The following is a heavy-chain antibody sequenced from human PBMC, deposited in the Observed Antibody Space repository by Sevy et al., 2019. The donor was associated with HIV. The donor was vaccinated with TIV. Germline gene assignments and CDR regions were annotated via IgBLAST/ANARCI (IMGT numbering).Heavy chain of an antibody. Sequence: SETLSLTCTVSGGSISSGDYYWSWIRQPPGKGLEWIGYIYYSGSTYYNPSLKSRVTISVDTSKNLFSLKLSSVTAADTAVYYCARDRYNWNYYYYGMDVWGQGTTVTVSS. J-gene: IGHJ6*02. CDR2: IYYSGST. D-gene: IGHD1-20*01. V-gene: IGHV4-30-4*01. CDR3: ARDRYNWNYYYYGMDV. CDR1: GGSISSGDYY.